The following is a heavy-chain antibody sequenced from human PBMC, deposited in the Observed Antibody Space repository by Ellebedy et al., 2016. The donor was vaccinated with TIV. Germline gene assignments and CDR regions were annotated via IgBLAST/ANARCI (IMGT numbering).Heavy chain of an antibody. J-gene: IGHJ4*02. CDR1: GGSISSHY. D-gene: IGHD6-6*01. Sequence: SETLSLTXTVSGGSISSHYWSWIRQSPGRGLEWIGWIYYTGSTNHNPSLKSRVTILLDTSKNQFSLKLSSVTAADTAVYYCARDFHEYSSSLGYWSFDDWGQGTLVTVSS. V-gene: IGHV4-59*11. CDR2: IYYTGST. CDR3: ARDFHEYSSSLGYWSFDD.